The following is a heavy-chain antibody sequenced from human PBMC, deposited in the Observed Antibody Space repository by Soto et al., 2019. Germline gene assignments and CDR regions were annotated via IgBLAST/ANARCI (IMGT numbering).Heavy chain of an antibody. J-gene: IGHJ4*02. Sequence: SVKVSCKASGGTFSSYAISWVRQAPGQGLEWMGGIIPIFGTANYAQKFQGRVTITADESTSTAYMELSSLRSEDTAVYYCASVGGYSYGYFAGRPFDYWGQGTLVTVSS. D-gene: IGHD5-18*01. V-gene: IGHV1-69*13. CDR2: IIPIFGTA. CDR3: ASVGGYSYGYFAGRPFDY. CDR1: GGTFSSYA.